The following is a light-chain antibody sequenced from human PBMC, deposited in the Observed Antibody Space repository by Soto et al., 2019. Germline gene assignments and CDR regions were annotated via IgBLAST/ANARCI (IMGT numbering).Light chain of an antibody. CDR3: QQYNKWPPYT. J-gene: IGKJ2*01. V-gene: IGKV3-15*01. CDR1: QSVSSD. Sequence: EIVMAQSPATLSVSPGERVTLSCRASQSVSSDLAWYQQKSGQAPSLLIYGASTRATGIPVRFSGSGSGAEFTLTISSLQSEDFAVYYCQQYNKWPPYTFGQGTKVDIK. CDR2: GAS.